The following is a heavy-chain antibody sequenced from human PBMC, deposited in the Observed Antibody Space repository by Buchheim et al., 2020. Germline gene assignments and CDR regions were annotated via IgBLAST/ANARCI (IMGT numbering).Heavy chain of an antibody. Sequence: QVQLQESGPGLVKPSQTLSLTCTVSGGSISSGDYYWSWIRQPPGKGLEWIGYIYYSGSTYYNPSLKSRVTISLDTSKNQFSLKLSSVTAADTAVYYCARGSSYYYDSSGYYFSGEGWYFDLWGRGTL. CDR1: GGSISSGDYY. J-gene: IGHJ2*01. CDR2: IYYSGST. V-gene: IGHV4-30-4*01. D-gene: IGHD3-22*01. CDR3: ARGSSYYYDSSGYYFSGEGWYFDL.